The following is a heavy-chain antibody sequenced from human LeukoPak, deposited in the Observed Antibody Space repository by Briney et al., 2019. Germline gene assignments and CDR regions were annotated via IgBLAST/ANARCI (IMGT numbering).Heavy chain of an antibody. V-gene: IGHV3-66*01. J-gene: IGHJ4*02. D-gene: IGHD3-22*01. CDR3: ARVPSDDSSGYYLGYFDY. Sequence: PGGSLRLSCAASGFTVSSNYMSWVRQAPGKGLEWVSVIYSGGSTYYADSVKGRFTISRDNSKNTLYLQMNSLRAEDTAVYYCARVPSDDSSGYYLGYFDYWGQGTLVTVSS. CDR1: GFTVSSNY. CDR2: IYSGGST.